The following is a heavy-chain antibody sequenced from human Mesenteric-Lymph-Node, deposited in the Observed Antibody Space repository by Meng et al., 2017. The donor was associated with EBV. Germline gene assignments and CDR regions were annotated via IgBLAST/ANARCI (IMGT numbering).Heavy chain of an antibody. CDR3: ARGEKGPIDY. J-gene: IGHJ4*02. V-gene: IGHV4-34*01. CDR1: GGSFSGYY. Sequence: QVQLQQWGAGLLKPSETLSLPCAVYGGSFSGYYWSWIRQPPGKGLEWIGEINHSGSTNHNPSLKSRVTISVDTSKNQFSLKLSSVTAADTAVYYCARGEKGPIDYWGQGTLVTVSS. CDR2: INHSGST.